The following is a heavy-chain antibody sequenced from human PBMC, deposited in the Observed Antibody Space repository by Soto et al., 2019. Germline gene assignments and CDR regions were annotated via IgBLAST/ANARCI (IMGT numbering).Heavy chain of an antibody. V-gene: IGHV4-39*01. CDR1: GGSISSSSYY. D-gene: IGHD6-19*01. Sequence: PSETLYLTCTVSGGSISSSSYYWGWIRQPPGKGLEWIGSIYYSGSTYYNPSLKSRVTISVDTSKNQFSLKLSSVTAADTAVYYCASQAGFYYYYGMDVWGQGTTVT. J-gene: IGHJ6*02. CDR3: ASQAGFYYYYGMDV. CDR2: IYYSGST.